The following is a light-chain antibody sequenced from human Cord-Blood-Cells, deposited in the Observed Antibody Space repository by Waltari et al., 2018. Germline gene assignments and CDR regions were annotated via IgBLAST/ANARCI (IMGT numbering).Light chain of an antibody. CDR2: QDS. CDR3: QAWDSSTAHVV. V-gene: IGLV3-1*01. J-gene: IGLJ2*01. CDR1: NLGDKY. Sequence: SYELTQPPSVSVSPGQTASLTCSGANLGDKYPCRYRQTPGQSPVLVIYQDSKRPSGIPGRFSGSNSGNTATLTISGTQAMDEADCYCQAWDSSTAHVVFGGGTKLTVL.